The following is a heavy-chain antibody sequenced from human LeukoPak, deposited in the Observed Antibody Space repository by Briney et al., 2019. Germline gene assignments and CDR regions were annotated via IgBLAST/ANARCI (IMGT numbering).Heavy chain of an antibody. V-gene: IGHV3-23*01. CDR2: ISGSGGST. D-gene: IGHD2/OR15-2a*01. CDR3: AKDLMTTRDYLAGDAFDI. CDR1: GFTFSSYA. J-gene: IGHJ3*02. Sequence: GGSLRLSCAASGFTFSSYAMSWVRQAPGKGLEWVSAISGSGGSTYYADSVKGRFTISRDNSKNTLYLQMNSLRAEDTAVYYCAKDLMTTRDYLAGDAFDIWGQGTMVTVSS.